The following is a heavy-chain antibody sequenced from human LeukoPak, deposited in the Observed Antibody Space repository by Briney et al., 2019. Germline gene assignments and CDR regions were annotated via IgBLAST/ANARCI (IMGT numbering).Heavy chain of an antibody. CDR2: IYNRGST. CDR3: ARTYYYGSGRVFDP. D-gene: IGHD3-10*01. V-gene: IGHV4-59*08. J-gene: IGHJ5*02. Sequence: SETLSLTCTVSGVSISSYYWSWIRRPPGKGLEWIGYIYNRGSTNHNPSLKSRVTISIDTSENQFSLKLSSVTAADTAVYYCARTYYYGSGRVFDPWGQGTLVTVSS. CDR1: GVSISSYY.